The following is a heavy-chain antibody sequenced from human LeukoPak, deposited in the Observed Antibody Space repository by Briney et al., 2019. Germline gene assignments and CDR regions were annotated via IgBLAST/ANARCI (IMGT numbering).Heavy chain of an antibody. CDR1: LGSLRSYY. D-gene: IGHD5-18*01. CDR2: IYISGRT. J-gene: IGHJ4*02. Sequence: LPGTLSVTCIVSLGSLRSYYRSWIRPPAGRGGEWMGRIYISGRTNYNPSLQRRVTMSVDTYKNQFSLKLSSVTAADTAVYYCARGSGYTYDYPFDSWGQGTLVTVSS. CDR3: ARGSGYTYDYPFDS. V-gene: IGHV4-4*07.